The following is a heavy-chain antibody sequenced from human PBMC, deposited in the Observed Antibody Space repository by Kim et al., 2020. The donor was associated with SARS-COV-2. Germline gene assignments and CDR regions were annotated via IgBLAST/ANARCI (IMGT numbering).Heavy chain of an antibody. V-gene: IGHV1-8*01. CDR3: AREEGCSGGSCYNGFDY. J-gene: IGHJ4*02. D-gene: IGHD2-15*01. CDR1: GYTFTSYD. Sequence: ASVKVSCKASGYTFTSYDINWVRQATGQGLEWMGWMNPNSGNTGYAQKFQGRVTMTRNTSISTAYMELSSLRSEDTAVYYCAREEGCSGGSCYNGFDYWGQGTLVTVSS. CDR2: MNPNSGNT.